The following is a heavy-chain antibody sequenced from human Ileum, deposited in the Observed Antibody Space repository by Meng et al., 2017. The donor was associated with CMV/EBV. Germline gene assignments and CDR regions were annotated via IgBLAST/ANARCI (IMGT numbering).Heavy chain of an antibody. CDR3: ARAGVALDY. J-gene: IGHJ4*02. D-gene: IGHD6-13*01. V-gene: IGHV4-61*03. CDR2: IYYTGST. CDR1: GGSVSSCSYY. Sequence: SETLSLTCNVSGGSVSSCSYYWNWIRQPPGKGLEWIAYIYYTGSTNYNPYLKSRVTISADTSKNLFSLKLTSVTTADTAVYYCARAGVALDYWGQGVLVTVSS.